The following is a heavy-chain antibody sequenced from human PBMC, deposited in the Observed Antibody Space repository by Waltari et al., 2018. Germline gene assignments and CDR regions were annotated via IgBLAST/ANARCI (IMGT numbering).Heavy chain of an antibody. J-gene: IGHJ5*02. CDR3: ATKGITIFGVVSETMALFDP. V-gene: IGHV1-24*01. CDR2: FDPEDGET. D-gene: IGHD3-3*01. CDR1: GYTLTELY. Sequence: QVQLVQSGAEVKKPGASVKVSCKVSGYTLTELYMHWVRQAPGKGLEWMGGFDPEDGETIYAQKFQGRVTMTEDTSTDTAYMELSSLRSEDTAVYYCATKGITIFGVVSETMALFDPWGQGTLVTVSS.